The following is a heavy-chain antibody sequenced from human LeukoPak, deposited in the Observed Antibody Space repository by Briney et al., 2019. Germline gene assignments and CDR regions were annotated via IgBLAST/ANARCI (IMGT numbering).Heavy chain of an antibody. CDR3: ARRAYSSGAH. CDR2: IYYSVST. V-gene: IGHV4-39*01. D-gene: IGHD6-19*01. CDR1: GASIISSSYY. J-gene: IGHJ4*02. Sequence: PSETLSLTCAVSGASIISSSYYWGWIRQPPGKGLEWIGSIYYSVSTNYNPTLKSRVTISADTSKNQFSLKLSSVTAADKAVYYCARRAYSSGAHWGQGTLVTVSS.